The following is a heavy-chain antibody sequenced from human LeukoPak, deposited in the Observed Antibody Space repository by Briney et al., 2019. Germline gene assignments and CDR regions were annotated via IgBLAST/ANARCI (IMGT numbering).Heavy chain of an antibody. Sequence: RPGGSLRLSCAASGFRFNSYGMTWVRLAPGKGLEWVSAISAGGDRTYYADAVKGRFTISRDNSKNTLYLQMNSLRAEDTAVYYCAKDLYYYGSGSYLGYWGQGTLVTVSS. CDR3: AKDLYYYGSGSYLGY. D-gene: IGHD3-10*01. CDR2: ISAGGDRT. V-gene: IGHV3-23*01. CDR1: GFRFNSYG. J-gene: IGHJ4*02.